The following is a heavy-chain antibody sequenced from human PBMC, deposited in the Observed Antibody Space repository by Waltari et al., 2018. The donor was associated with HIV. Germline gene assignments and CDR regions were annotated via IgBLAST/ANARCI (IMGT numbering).Heavy chain of an antibody. J-gene: IGHJ4*02. V-gene: IGHV3-21*02. D-gene: IGHD1-1*01. CDR1: GFNFNLFS. Sequence: EVRLVQSGGGLVKPGESLTLSCTASGFNFNLFSMTWVRLAPGKGLEWVSSSSRGSSYSYYSDAVSRDNAKNSLLLQLNTLTAEDTALYYCVRDRTSLTTGDFESWGQGAPVTVSS. CDR3: VRDRTSLTTGDFES. CDR2: SSRGSSYS.